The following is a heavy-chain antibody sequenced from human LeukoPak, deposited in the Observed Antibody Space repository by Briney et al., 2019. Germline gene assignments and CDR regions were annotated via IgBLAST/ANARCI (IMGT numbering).Heavy chain of an antibody. Sequence: SETLSLTCTVSGGSISSSSYYWGWLRQPPGTGLEWIGSIYYSGSTYYNPSLKSRVTISVDTSKNQFSLKLSPVTAADTAVYYCARNSGSYYDYWGQGTLVTVSS. CDR2: IYYSGST. D-gene: IGHD1-26*01. CDR3: ARNSGSYYDY. CDR1: GGSISSSSYY. J-gene: IGHJ4*02. V-gene: IGHV4-39*01.